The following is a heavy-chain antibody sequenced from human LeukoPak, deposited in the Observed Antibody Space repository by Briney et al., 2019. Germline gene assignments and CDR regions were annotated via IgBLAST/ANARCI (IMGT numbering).Heavy chain of an antibody. CDR2: IYYSVST. V-gene: IGHV4-39*01. CDR3: ARGDLLTIFGVVAEYFQH. CDR1: GGSISSSSYY. J-gene: IGHJ1*01. Sequence: PSETLSLTCTVSGGSISSSSYYWGWIRQPPGKGLEWIGSIYYSVSTYYNPSLKSRVTISVDTSKNQFSLKLSSVTAADTAVYYCARGDLLTIFGVVAEYFQHWGQGTLVTVSS. D-gene: IGHD3-3*01.